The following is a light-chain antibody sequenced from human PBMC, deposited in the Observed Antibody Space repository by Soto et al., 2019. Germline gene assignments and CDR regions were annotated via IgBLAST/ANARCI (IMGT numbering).Light chain of an antibody. CDR1: QGISSA. J-gene: IGKJ4*01. Sequence: AIQLTQSPSSLSASVGDRVTITCRASQGISSALAWYQQKPGKAPKLLIYDASSLESGVPSRFSGSGSGTDFTLTISSLQPEDFATYYCQQFNSQLTFGGGTKVDIK. CDR2: DAS. CDR3: QQFNSQLT. V-gene: IGKV1-13*02.